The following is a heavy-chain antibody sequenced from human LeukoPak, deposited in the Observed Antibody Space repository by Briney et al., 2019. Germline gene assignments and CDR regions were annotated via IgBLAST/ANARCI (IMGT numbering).Heavy chain of an antibody. Sequence: SETLSLTCTVSGGSISGYYWSWIRQPAGKGLEWIGRIYTSGTTNYNPSLMSRLTMSVDTSKNQFSLKLTSVTAADTAVYYCARGLFSSWYYFDYWGQGTLVTVSS. J-gene: IGHJ4*02. CDR1: GGSISGYY. D-gene: IGHD6-13*01. CDR3: ARGLFSSWYYFDY. V-gene: IGHV4-4*07. CDR2: IYTSGTT.